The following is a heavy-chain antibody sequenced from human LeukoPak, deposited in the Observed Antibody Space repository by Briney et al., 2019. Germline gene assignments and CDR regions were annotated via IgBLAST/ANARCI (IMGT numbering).Heavy chain of an antibody. CDR1: GYSFIKYD. CDR3: ARNNADGEGRFSY. CDR2: INTNTGNP. D-gene: IGHD3-10*01. J-gene: IGHJ4*02. V-gene: IGHV7-4-1*02. Sequence: GASVKVSCKASGYSFIKYDMNWVRQAPGQELEWMGWINTNTGNPTYAQGFTGRFVFSLDTSVSTAYLQISGLKAEDTAVYYCARNNADGEGRFSYWGQGTLVTVSS.